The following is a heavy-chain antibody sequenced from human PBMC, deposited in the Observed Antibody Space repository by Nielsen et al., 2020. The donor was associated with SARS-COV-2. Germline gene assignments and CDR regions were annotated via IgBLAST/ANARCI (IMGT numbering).Heavy chain of an antibody. D-gene: IGHD3-3*01. CDR2: VYYTGRT. Sequence: SETLSLTCTVSGGSIRHTNYYWGWIRQPPGKGLEWIGSVYYTGRTSYTPSLRSRVTIFEDTSRNQFSLKLTSLTAADTAVYYCARRSTFWSGHENWGQGTLVTVSS. CDR3: ARRSTFWSGHEN. CDR1: GGSIRHTNYY. V-gene: IGHV4-39*01. J-gene: IGHJ4*02.